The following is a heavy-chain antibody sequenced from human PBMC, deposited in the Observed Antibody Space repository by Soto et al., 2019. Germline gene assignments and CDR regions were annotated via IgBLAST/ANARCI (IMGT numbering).Heavy chain of an antibody. Sequence: LRLSCEASGFIFSSYAMNWVRQAPGKGLQWVSSITGSSDYTSYIASVKGRFTISRDNSRNTLYLQMSSLRAEDTAVYYCAKISSGYFLNPLDSWGQGTLVTVSS. J-gene: IGHJ4*02. CDR3: AKISSGYFLNPLDS. CDR2: ITGSSDYT. CDR1: GFIFSSYA. V-gene: IGHV3-23*01. D-gene: IGHD3-22*01.